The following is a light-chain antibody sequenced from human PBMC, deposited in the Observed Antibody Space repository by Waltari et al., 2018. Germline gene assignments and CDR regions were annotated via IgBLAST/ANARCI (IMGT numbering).Light chain of an antibody. CDR2: VNSDGSH. V-gene: IGLV4-69*01. Sequence: QLVLTQSPSASASLGASVKLTCTLSSGHSSNILAWLQQRPERGPRYLMKVNSDGSHYKGDDIPDRFSGSSSGAERYLTISSLQSEDEADYYCETGGHGTWVFGGGTKLTVL. CDR1: SGHSSNI. CDR3: ETGGHGTWV. J-gene: IGLJ3*02.